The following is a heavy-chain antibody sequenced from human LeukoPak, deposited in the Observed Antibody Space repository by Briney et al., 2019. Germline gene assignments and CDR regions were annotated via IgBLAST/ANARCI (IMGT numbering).Heavy chain of an antibody. V-gene: IGHV3-30-3*01. CDR1: GFTFSSYA. Sequence: GGSLRLSCAASGFTFSSYAMHGVRQAPGKGLEWVAVISYDGSNKYYADSVKGRFTISRDNSKNTLYLQMNSLRAEDTAVYYCARDSSGYPGYWGQGTLVTVSS. CDR2: ISYDGSNK. CDR3: ARDSSGYPGY. D-gene: IGHD3-22*01. J-gene: IGHJ4*02.